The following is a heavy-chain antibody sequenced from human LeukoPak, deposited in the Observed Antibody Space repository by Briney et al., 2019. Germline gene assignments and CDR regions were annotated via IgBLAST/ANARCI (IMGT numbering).Heavy chain of an antibody. CDR2: INPNSGGT. V-gene: IGHV1-2*02. D-gene: IGHD5-12*01. Sequence: ASVKVSCKASGYTFTGYYMHWVRQAPGQGLEWMGWINPNSGGTNYAQKFQGRVTMTRDTSISTAYMELSRLRSEDTAVYYCARPLQPVPRGSSGYDLSGMDVWGKGTTVTVSS. CDR3: ARPLQPVPRGSSGYDLSGMDV. CDR1: GYTFTGYY. J-gene: IGHJ6*04.